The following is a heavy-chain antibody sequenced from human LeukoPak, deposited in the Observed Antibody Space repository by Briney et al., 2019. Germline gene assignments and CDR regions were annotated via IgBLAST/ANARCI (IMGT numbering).Heavy chain of an antibody. CDR1: GYTFISYD. Sequence: ASVKVSCKASGYTFISYDITWVRQAPGQGLEWMGWISPYTTKTNYAQSLQGRVTMTTDTSTSTAYMELRSLRSDDTAVYYCAREGGVGPTAPPDYYSYQMDVWGKGTTVTVSS. V-gene: IGHV1-18*01. D-gene: IGHD1-26*01. CDR3: AREGGVGPTAPPDYYSYQMDV. CDR2: ISPYTTKT. J-gene: IGHJ6*03.